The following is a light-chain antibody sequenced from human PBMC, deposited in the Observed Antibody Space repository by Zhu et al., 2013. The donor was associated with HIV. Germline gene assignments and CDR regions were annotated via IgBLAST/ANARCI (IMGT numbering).Light chain of an antibody. V-gene: IGKV3-15*01. J-gene: IGKJ1*01. CDR2: GAS. Sequence: EIVLTQSPGTLSLSPGERATLSCRASQSVNTKLAWYQQKPGQSPRLLIYGASTRATDIPARFSGSGSGTEFTLTISSLQSEDFALYYCQQYNNWPPWTFGQGTKVEV. CDR3: QQYNNWPPWT. CDR1: QSVNTK.